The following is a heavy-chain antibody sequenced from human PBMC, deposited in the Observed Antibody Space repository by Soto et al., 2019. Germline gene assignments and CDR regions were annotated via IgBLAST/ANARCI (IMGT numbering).Heavy chain of an antibody. V-gene: IGHV1-18*04. Sequence: QVQLVQSGAEVKKPGASVKVSCKASGYTFTSYGISWVRQAPGQGLEWMGWISAYNGNTNYAQKLQGRVTMTADTSTSTAYMELRSLRSDDTAVYSCASPEYSSSLNGMDVWGQGTTVTVSS. CDR2: ISAYNGNT. D-gene: IGHD6-13*01. CDR1: GYTFTSYG. J-gene: IGHJ6*02. CDR3: ASPEYSSSLNGMDV.